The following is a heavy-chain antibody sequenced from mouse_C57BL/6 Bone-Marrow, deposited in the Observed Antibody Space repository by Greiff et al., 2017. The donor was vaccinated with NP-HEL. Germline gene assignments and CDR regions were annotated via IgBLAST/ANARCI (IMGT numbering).Heavy chain of an antibody. V-gene: IGHV1-81*01. J-gene: IGHJ4*01. CDR2: IYPRSGNT. CDR1: GYTFTSYG. CDR3: ANIPPYAMDC. Sequence: VQLQQSGAELARPGASVKLSCKASGYTFTSYGISWVKQRTGQGLEWIGEIYPRSGNTYYNEKFKGKATLTADKSSSTAYMELRSLTSEDYAVEIWANIPPYAMDCWGQGTSVTVAS.